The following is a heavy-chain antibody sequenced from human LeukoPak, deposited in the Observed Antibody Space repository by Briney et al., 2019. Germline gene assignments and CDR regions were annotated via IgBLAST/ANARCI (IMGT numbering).Heavy chain of an antibody. D-gene: IGHD5-12*01. CDR1: GFTFSSYA. V-gene: IGHV3-23*01. CDR2: IGGSGGST. J-gene: IGHJ4*02. CDR3: AREKRGWLRLGGYFDY. Sequence: GGSLRLSCAASGFTFSSYAMSWVRQAPGQGLEWVSAIGGSGGSTYYADSVKGRFTISRDNSKNTLYLQMNSLRAEDTAVYYCAREKRGWLRLGGYFDYWGQGTLVTVSS.